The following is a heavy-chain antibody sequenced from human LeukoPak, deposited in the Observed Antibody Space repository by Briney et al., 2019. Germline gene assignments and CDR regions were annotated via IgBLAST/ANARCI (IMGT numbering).Heavy chain of an antibody. Sequence: GRSLRLSCAASGFTFSSYAMHWVRQAPGKGLEWVAVISYDGSNKYYADSVKGRFTISRDNSKNTLYLQMNSLRAEDTAVYYCAKDKGHTVATIMGVGDYWGQGTLVTVSS. CDR1: GFTFSSYA. CDR3: AKDKGHTVATIMGVGDY. V-gene: IGHV3-30*04. J-gene: IGHJ4*02. D-gene: IGHD5-12*01. CDR2: ISYDGSNK.